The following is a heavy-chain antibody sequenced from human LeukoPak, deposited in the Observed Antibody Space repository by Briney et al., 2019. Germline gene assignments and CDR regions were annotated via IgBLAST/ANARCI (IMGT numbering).Heavy chain of an antibody. CDR2: MSSSDDGR. D-gene: IGHD2-15*01. CDR1: GFSFSSYA. Sequence: GGSLRLSCATSGFSFSSYAMSWVRQAPGKGLEWVSAMSSSDDGRYYAASVRGRFTISRDTSRSTLYLQMNSLRAEDAAVYYCATAPVTPCRGAFSYPFDYWGQGTLVTVSS. CDR3: ATAPVTPCRGAFSYPFDY. J-gene: IGHJ4*02. V-gene: IGHV3-23*01.